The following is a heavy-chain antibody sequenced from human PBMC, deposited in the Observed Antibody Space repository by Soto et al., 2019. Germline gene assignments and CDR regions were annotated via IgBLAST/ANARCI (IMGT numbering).Heavy chain of an antibody. J-gene: IGHJ4*02. D-gene: IGHD3-10*01. Sequence: QVQLVESGGGVVQPGTSLRLSCVGSGFTFRSYVIHWVRQAPGKGLEWVALTSYDGSNNFYGDSVKGRFTISRDNPRNTVELQMDSLRLEDTALYYCARWGTTGRLDVWGQGTLVSVSS. CDR2: TSYDGSNN. V-gene: IGHV3-33*05. CDR1: GFTFRSYV. CDR3: ARWGTTGRLDV.